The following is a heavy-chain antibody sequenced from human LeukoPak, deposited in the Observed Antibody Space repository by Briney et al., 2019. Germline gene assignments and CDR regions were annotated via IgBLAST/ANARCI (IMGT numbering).Heavy chain of an antibody. Sequence: QPGRSLRLSCAASGFTFSSYGMHGVRQAPGKGLEWVAVISYDGSNKYYADSVKGRFTISRDNSKNTLYLQMNSLRAEDTAVYYCAKDPAREASQWPDLYNWFDPWGQGTLVTVSS. CDR3: AKDPAREASQWPDLYNWFDP. CDR2: ISYDGSNK. J-gene: IGHJ5*02. V-gene: IGHV3-30*18. CDR1: GFTFSSYG. D-gene: IGHD6-19*01.